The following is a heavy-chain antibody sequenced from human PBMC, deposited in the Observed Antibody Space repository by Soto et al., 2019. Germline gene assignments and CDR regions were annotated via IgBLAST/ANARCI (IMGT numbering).Heavy chain of an antibody. CDR1: GGSISSTSYY. Sequence: PSETLSLTCSVSGGSISSTSYYWGWIRQPPGKGLEWIGSIYYSGSIYHNPSLKSRVSTSVDTSKNQFSLKLNSVTAADTALCYCARLLYDRSGYYYFDYWGRGTLVTVSS. D-gene: IGHD3-22*01. CDR3: ARLLYDRSGYYYFDY. CDR2: IYYSGSI. V-gene: IGHV4-39*01. J-gene: IGHJ4*02.